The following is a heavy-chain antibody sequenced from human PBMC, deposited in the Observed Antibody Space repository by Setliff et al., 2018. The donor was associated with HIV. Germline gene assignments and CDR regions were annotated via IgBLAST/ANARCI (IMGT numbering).Heavy chain of an antibody. CDR1: GFAFSSYS. Sequence: PGGSLRLSCAVSGFAFSSYSMNWVRQAPGKGLEWVSSISSRGNYIYYADSVKGRMTISRDNAKNSLYLQMNSLRAEDTAVYYCARPTGAYYYYYYMDVWGKGTTVTVSS. V-gene: IGHV3-21*01. CDR2: ISSRGNYI. J-gene: IGHJ6*03. D-gene: IGHD7-27*01. CDR3: ARPTGAYYYYYYMDV.